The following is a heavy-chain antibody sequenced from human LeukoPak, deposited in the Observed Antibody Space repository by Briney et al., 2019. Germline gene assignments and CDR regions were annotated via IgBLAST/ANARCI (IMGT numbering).Heavy chain of an antibody. V-gene: IGHV1-8*01. CDR1: GYTFTSYD. Sequence: ASVKVSCKASGYTFTSYDINWVRQATGQGLEWMGWMNPNGGNTGYAQKFQGRVTMTRNTSISTAYMELSSLRSEDTAVYYCARGIAAAGTGSYFDYWGQGTLVTVSS. D-gene: IGHD6-13*01. CDR2: MNPNGGNT. J-gene: IGHJ4*02. CDR3: ARGIAAAGTGSYFDY.